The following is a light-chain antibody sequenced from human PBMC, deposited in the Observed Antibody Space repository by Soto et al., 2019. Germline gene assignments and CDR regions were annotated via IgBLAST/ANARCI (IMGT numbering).Light chain of an antibody. CDR2: DAS. Sequence: EIILTHSPATASLSPGGRATLSCRASQSVSSYLAWYQQKPGQAPRLLIYDASNRATGIPARFSGSGSGTDFTLTISSLEPEDFAVYFCQQYYDWPTFGQGTKVDIK. V-gene: IGKV3-11*01. J-gene: IGKJ1*01. CDR3: QQYYDWPT. CDR1: QSVSSY.